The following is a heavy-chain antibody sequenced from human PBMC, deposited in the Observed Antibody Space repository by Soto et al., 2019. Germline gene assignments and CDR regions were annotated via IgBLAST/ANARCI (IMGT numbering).Heavy chain of an antibody. J-gene: IGHJ3*01. CDR2: ISYDGTYQ. V-gene: IGHV3-30*18. Sequence: SLRLSCAASGFMFSSFGIHWARQAPGKGLEWVAVISYDGTYQYYDDSVKGRFTISRDNFGNTVALQMNSLRPEDTAVYYCAKQHSDLVIGAFDVWGPGAVVTVSS. D-gene: IGHD4-4*01. CDR1: GFMFSSFG. CDR3: AKQHSDLVIGAFDV.